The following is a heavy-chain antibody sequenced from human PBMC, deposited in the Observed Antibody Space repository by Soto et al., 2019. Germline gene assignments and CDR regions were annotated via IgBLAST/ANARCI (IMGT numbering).Heavy chain of an antibody. CDR2: ISGSGGGT. CDR1: GFIFSSSA. Sequence: GGSLRLSCAASGFIFSSSAMSWVRQAPGKGLEWVSGISGSGGGTYYAEAVKGGFTISRDNSKNTLYLQMNSLRAEDTAEYYCAKTPPVRDHDPAPEGWFDPWGQGTRVTVSS. CDR3: AKTPPVRDHDPAPEGWFDP. V-gene: IGHV3-23*01. J-gene: IGHJ5*02. D-gene: IGHD1-1*01.